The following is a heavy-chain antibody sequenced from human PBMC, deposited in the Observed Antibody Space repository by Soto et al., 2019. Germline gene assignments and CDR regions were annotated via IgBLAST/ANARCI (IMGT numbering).Heavy chain of an antibody. D-gene: IGHD2-2*02. CDR1: GYTFTSYG. V-gene: IGHV1-18*04. Sequence: QVQLVQSGAEVKKPGASVKVSCKASGYTFTSYGISWVRQAPGQGLEWMGWLSAYNGNTNYAQKLQGRVTMTTDTYTSTAYMELRSLRSDDTAVYYCARDRDIVVVPAAISNYYYGMDVWGQGTTVTVAS. CDR2: LSAYNGNT. J-gene: IGHJ6*02. CDR3: ARDRDIVVVPAAISNYYYGMDV.